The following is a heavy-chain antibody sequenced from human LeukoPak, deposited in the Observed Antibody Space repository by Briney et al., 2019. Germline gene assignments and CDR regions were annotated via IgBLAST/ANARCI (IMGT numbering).Heavy chain of an antibody. Sequence: SETLSLTCAVYGGSFSGYYWSWIRQPPGKGLEWIGEINHSGSTNYNPSLKSRVTISVDTSKNQFSLKLSSVTAADTAVYYCASYDRGEYYFDYWGQGTLVTVSS. D-gene: IGHD3-10*02. J-gene: IGHJ4*02. CDR2: INHSGST. CDR1: GGSFSGYY. CDR3: ASYDRGEYYFDY. V-gene: IGHV4-34*01.